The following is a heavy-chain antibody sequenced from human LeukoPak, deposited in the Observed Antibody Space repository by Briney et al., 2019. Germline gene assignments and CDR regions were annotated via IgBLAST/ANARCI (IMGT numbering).Heavy chain of an antibody. CDR1: GGSFSGYY. CDR2: INDSGNT. V-gene: IGHV4-34*01. D-gene: IGHD2/OR15-2a*01. J-gene: IGHJ4*02. CDR3: AAPLSLSGDLGY. Sequence: SETLSLTCAVYGGSFSGYYWTWIRQPPGKGLEWIGEINDSGNTNYNPSLKSRVTLSVDTSKNQFSLKLRSVTAADTAVYYCAAPLSLSGDLGYWGQGTLVTVSS.